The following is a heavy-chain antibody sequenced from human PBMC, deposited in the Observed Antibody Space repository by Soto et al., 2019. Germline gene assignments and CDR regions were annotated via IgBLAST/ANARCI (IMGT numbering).Heavy chain of an antibody. Sequence: SESLSLTCAASGASFTSNNWWTGVRQPPGQGLEWIGEIYRTGSTNYNPSLKSRVTISLDKSENQFSLKVTSLTAAHTAVYYCASRDPGTSVDYWGQGTLVTVSS. CDR3: ASRDPGTSVDY. D-gene: IGHD1-7*01. CDR1: GASFTSNNW. J-gene: IGHJ4*02. CDR2: IYRTGST. V-gene: IGHV4-4*02.